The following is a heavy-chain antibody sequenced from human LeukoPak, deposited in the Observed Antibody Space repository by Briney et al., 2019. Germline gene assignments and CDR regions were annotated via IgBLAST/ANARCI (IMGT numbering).Heavy chain of an antibody. CDR2: ISAYNGNT. D-gene: IGHD5-18*01. Sequence: ASVKVSCKASGYTFTSYGISWVRQAPGQGLEWMGWISAYNGNTSYAQKFQGRVTMTRDTSTSTVYMELSSLRSEDTAVYYCAREGPGYSYFDYWGQGTLVTVSS. CDR1: GYTFTSYG. V-gene: IGHV1-18*01. J-gene: IGHJ4*02. CDR3: AREGPGYSYFDY.